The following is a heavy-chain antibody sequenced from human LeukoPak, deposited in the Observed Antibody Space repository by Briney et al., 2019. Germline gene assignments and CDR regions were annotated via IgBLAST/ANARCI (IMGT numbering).Heavy chain of an antibody. D-gene: IGHD4-17*01. V-gene: IGHV4-59*08. CDR1: GGSISSYY. Sequence: SETLSLTCTVSGGSISSYYWSWIRQPAGKGLEWIGYIYYSGSTNYNPSLKSRVTMSIDASKNQFSLKLSSVTAADTAVYYCARTGIYGDYEGDWFDPWGQGTLVTVSS. CDR3: ARTGIYGDYEGDWFDP. CDR2: IYYSGST. J-gene: IGHJ5*02.